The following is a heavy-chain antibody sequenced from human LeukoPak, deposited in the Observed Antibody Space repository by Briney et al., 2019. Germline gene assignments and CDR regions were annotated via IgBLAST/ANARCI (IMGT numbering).Heavy chain of an antibody. CDR3: ARSEYDLQGSSARWPDY. CDR2: IHTGNGFT. J-gene: IGHJ4*02. V-gene: IGHV1-3*04. D-gene: IGHD2/OR15-2a*01. Sequence: ASVKVSCKASGYSFTNYAFHWVRQAPGQRLEWMGWIHTGNGFTRYSQKFQGRVTITRDTSASTAYMGLSSLGSEDTAVYYCARSEYDLQGSSARWPDYWGQGALVTVSS. CDR1: GYSFTNYA.